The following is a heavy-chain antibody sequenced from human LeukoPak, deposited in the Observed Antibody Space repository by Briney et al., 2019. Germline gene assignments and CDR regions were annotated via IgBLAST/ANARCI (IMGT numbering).Heavy chain of an antibody. V-gene: IGHV3-74*01. J-gene: IGHJ5*02. CDR1: GFTFSYHW. CDR2: ISYDGGDP. D-gene: IGHD6-13*01. Sequence: GGSLRLSCGASGFTFSYHWMHWVRQVPGKGLVWVSRISYDGGDPSYADSVKGRFTISRDNAKNTLYLQMNSLTAEDTAVYYCARGYSSRLYNWLDPWGQGTLVTVSS. CDR3: ARGYSSRLYNWLDP.